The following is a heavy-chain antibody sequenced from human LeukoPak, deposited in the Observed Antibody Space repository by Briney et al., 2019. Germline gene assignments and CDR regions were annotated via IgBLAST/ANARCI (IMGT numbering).Heavy chain of an antibody. CDR1: GGSFSHH. V-gene: IGHV4-34*01. J-gene: IGHJ5*02. D-gene: IGHD2-15*01. Sequence: KPSQTLSLTCAVYGGSFSHHWSWIRQPPGEGLEWIGEISLSGRTNYNPSLKSRATISVDTSKNQISLKLTSGTAADTAVYYCARGGGDCSGGTCYIDAWGQGTLVTVSS. CDR2: ISLSGRT. CDR3: ARGGGDCSGGTCYIDA.